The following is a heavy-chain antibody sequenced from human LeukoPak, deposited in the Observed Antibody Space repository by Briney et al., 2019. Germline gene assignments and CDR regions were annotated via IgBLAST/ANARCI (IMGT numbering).Heavy chain of an antibody. J-gene: IGHJ6*03. D-gene: IGHD2-2*01. CDR3: ARGFHGCSSTSCYYYYYYMDV. CDR2: IYSGGST. Sequence: GGSLRLFCAASGFTDRSNYMRWVRQAPGKGLEWGSVIYSGGSTYYAAPVKGRFTISRDNSKNTLYLQMNSLRAEDTAVYYCARGFHGCSSTSCYYYYYYMDVWGKGTTVTISS. V-gene: IGHV3-53*01. CDR1: GFTDRSNY.